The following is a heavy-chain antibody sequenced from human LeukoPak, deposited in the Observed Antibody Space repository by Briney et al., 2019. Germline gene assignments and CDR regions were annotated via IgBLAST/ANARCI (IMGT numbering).Heavy chain of an antibody. Sequence: VASVKVSCKASGYTFNTYGITWVRQAPGQGVEWMGWMNPNSGNTGYAQKFQGRVTMTRNTSISTAYMELSSLRSEDTAVYYCARIGLRGVIISRPLDYWGQGTLVTVSS. CDR2: MNPNSGNT. CDR1: GYTFNTYG. J-gene: IGHJ4*02. D-gene: IGHD3-16*02. V-gene: IGHV1-8*02. CDR3: ARIGLRGVIISRPLDY.